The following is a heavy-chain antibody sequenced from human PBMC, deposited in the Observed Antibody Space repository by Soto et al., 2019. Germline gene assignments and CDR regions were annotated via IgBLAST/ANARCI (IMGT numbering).Heavy chain of an antibody. D-gene: IGHD3-22*01. CDR2: IWYDGSNK. Sequence: PGGSLRLSCAASGFTFSSYGMHWVRQAPCKGLEWVAVIWYDGSNKYYADSVKGRFTISRDNSKNTLYLQMNSLRAEDTAVYYCARESNPYDSSGYYGHYWGQGTLVTVSS. V-gene: IGHV3-33*01. J-gene: IGHJ4*02. CDR3: ARESNPYDSSGYYGHY. CDR1: GFTFSSYG.